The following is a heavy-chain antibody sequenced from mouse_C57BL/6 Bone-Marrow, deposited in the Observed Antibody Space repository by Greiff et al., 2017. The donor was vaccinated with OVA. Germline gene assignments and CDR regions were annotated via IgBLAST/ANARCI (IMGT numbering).Heavy chain of an antibody. D-gene: IGHD1-1*02. J-gene: IGHJ4*01. CDR3: TRWQEWSPAMDY. CDR2: IDPETGGT. CDR1: GYTFTDYE. V-gene: IGHV1-15*01. Sequence: VQLQQSGAELVRPGASVTLSCKASGYTFTDYEMHWVKQTPVHGLEWIGAIDPETGGTAYNQKFKGKAILTADNSSSTAYMELRSLTSEYSAVYSCTRWQEWSPAMDYWGQGTSVTVSS.